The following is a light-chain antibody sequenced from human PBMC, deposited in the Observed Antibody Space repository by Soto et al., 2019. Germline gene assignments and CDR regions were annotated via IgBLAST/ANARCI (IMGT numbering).Light chain of an antibody. J-gene: IGLJ2*01. CDR2: RNN. Sequence: QSVLPQPPSASGNPGQRVTVSCSGSTSNIGSNYVYWYQQAPRTAPKLLIYRNNQRPSGVPDRFSGSKSGTSASLAISGLRSEDEADYYCATWDDSLSGPVFGGGTKLTVL. V-gene: IGLV1-47*01. CDR3: ATWDDSLSGPV. CDR1: TSNIGSNY.